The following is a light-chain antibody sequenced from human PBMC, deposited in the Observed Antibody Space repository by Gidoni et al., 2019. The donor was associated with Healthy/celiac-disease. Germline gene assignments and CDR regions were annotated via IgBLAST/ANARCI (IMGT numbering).Light chain of an antibody. V-gene: IGKV3-11*01. Sequence: EIVLTQSPATLSLSPGERATLSCRASQSVSSYLAWYQQKPGQAPRLLIYDASNRATGIPARFSGSGSGTDFTLTTSSLEPEDFAVYYCQQRSNWPTFXXXTKLEIK. CDR1: QSVSSY. CDR3: QQRSNWPT. J-gene: IGKJ2*01. CDR2: DAS.